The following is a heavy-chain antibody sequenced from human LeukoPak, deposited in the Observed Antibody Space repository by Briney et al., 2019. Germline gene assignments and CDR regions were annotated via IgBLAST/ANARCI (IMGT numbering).Heavy chain of an antibody. D-gene: IGHD1-26*01. Sequence: SGGSLRLSCAVSGFTFSSYWMSWVREAPGKGLEWLGYIYYSGSTNYNPSLKSRVTISVDTSKNQFSLKLSSVTAADTAVYYCARVQEGATTLRFDYWGQGTLVTVSS. CDR3: ARVQEGATTLRFDY. V-gene: IGHV4-59*01. CDR1: GFTFSSYW. CDR2: IYYSGST. J-gene: IGHJ4*02.